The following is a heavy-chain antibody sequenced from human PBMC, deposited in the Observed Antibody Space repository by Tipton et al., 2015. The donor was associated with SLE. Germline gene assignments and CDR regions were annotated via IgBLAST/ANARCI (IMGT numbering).Heavy chain of an antibody. CDR1: GGSISSYY. CDR3: ARQGTGFGSGRDDY. D-gene: IGHD1-14*01. J-gene: IGHJ4*02. V-gene: IGHV4-39*01. Sequence: LRLFCTVSGGSISSYYWGWIRQPPGKEPEWIGSIYYSGSTYYTPSLKSRVTASVDTSKNQFSLSLYSVTVDDTAVYYCARQGTGFGSGRDDYWGQGILVTVSS. CDR2: IYYSGST.